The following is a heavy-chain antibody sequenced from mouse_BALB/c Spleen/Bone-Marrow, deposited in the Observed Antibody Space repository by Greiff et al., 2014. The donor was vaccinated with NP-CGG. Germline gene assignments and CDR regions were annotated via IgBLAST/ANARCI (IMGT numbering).Heavy chain of an antibody. CDR2: IDPSDSYT. CDR1: GYTFTSYW. J-gene: IGHJ4*01. Sequence: QVQLQQSGAELVKPGASVELSCKASGYTFTSYWMHWVKQRPGQGLEWIGEIDPSDSYTNYNQKFKGKATLTVDKSSSTAYMQLSSLTSEDSAVYFCARWLLRYYAMDDWGQGTSVTVSS. CDR3: ARWLLRYYAMDD. D-gene: IGHD2-3*01. V-gene: IGHV1-69*02.